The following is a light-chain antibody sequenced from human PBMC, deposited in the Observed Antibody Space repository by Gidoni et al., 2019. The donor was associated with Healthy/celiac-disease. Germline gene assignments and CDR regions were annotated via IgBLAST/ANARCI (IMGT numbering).Light chain of an antibody. J-gene: IGKJ2*02. Sequence: DSVLTQSPASLAASQGERAPINCKSSQSVLYSSNNKNYLAWYPQKPGQPPNLLIFWASTRESGVPDRVSGSGSGTDFTLTMSSLQAEAVAVYFCQQYYGTPPMCTFGQGTKLEIK. V-gene: IGKV4-1*01. CDR1: QSVLYSSNNKNY. CDR3: QQYYGTPPMCT. CDR2: WAS.